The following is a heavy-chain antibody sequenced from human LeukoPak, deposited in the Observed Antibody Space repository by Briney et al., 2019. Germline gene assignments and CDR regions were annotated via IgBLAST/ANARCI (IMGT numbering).Heavy chain of an antibody. J-gene: IGHJ3*02. V-gene: IGHV1-8*01. CDR2: MNPNSGNT. CDR1: GYTFTSYD. CDR3: ARVATVTHDAFDI. Sequence: ASVKVSCKASGYTFTSYDINWVRQATGQGLEWMGWMNPNSGNTGYAQKFQGRVTMTRNTSISTAYMELSSLRSEDTAVYYCARVATVTHDAFDIRGQGTMVTVSS. D-gene: IGHD4-17*01.